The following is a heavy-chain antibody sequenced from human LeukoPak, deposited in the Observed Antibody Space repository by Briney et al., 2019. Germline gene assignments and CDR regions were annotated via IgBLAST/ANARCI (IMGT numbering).Heavy chain of an antibody. CDR1: GFTFSIHG. J-gene: IGHJ4*02. CDR3: TKDLYGRDVYNTSFDS. V-gene: IGHV3-33*06. D-gene: IGHD5-24*01. Sequence: AGGSLRLSCTASGFTFSIHGMHWVRQAPGKGLEWVAHIWHDGTNQYYGDAVKGRFSISRDNSKNTLYLQMNSLRAEDTAVYYCTKDLYGRDVYNTSFDSWGQGNLVTVSS. CDR2: IWHDGTNQ.